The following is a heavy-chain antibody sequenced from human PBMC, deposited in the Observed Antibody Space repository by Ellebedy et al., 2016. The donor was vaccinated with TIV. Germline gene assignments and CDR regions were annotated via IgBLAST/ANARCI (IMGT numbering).Heavy chain of an antibody. J-gene: IGHJ4*02. CDR1: GGTFISYA. V-gene: IGHV1-69*13. CDR2: IIPLFGTA. CDR3: ARGYCTTTSCWHNFDY. Sequence: SVKVSCXASGGTFISYAVVWVRQAPGQGLEWMGGIIPLFGTANYTQKFQGRVTLTADDSTGTAYMELSSLRSDDTAVYYCARGYCTTTSCWHNFDYWGQGTLVTVSS. D-gene: IGHD2-2*01.